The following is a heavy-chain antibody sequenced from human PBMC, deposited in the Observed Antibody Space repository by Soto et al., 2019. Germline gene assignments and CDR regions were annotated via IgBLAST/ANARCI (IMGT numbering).Heavy chain of an antibody. CDR1: GGSFGGYY. CDR3: ARGEPSQFGELLLRALFDY. V-gene: IGHV4-34*01. Sequence: SETLSLTCAVYGGSFGGYYWSWIRQPPGKGLEWIGEINHSGSTNYNPSLKSRVTISVDTSKNQFSLKLSSVTAADTAVYYCARGEPSQFGELLLRALFDYWGQGTLVTVSS. J-gene: IGHJ4*02. CDR2: INHSGST. D-gene: IGHD3-10*01.